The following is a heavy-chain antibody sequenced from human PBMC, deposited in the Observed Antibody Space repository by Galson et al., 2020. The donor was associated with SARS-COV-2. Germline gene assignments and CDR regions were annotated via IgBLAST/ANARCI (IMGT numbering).Heavy chain of an antibody. D-gene: IGHD2-15*01. J-gene: IGHJ6*02. CDR3: ARVGGMATTPANYFYYGLDV. CDR2: ISAGSSYI. V-gene: IGHV3-21*01. CDR1: GFPFSSYS. Sequence: GGSLRLSCAASGFPFSSYSINWVRQAPGKGLEWVSSISAGSSYIYYADSVKGRFTIPRDNPKNSLYLQMNSLRADDTAVYYCARVGGMATTPANYFYYGLDVWGQGTTVTVSS.